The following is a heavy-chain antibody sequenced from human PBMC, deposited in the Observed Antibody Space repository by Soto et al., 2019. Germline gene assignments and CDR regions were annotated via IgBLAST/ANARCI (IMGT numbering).Heavy chain of an antibody. CDR1: GFTFSSYG. J-gene: IGHJ4*02. Sequence: QVQLVESGGGVVQPGRSLRLSCAASGFTFSSYGMHWVRQAPGKGLEWVAVIWYDGSNKYYADSVKGRFTISSDNSKSTLYLQMNSLRGEDTVVYYGAIDYYYSSCYYYVDYWGQGPLVTVSS. CDR2: IWYDGSNK. CDR3: AIDYYYSSCYYYVDY. V-gene: IGHV3-33*01. D-gene: IGHD3-22*01.